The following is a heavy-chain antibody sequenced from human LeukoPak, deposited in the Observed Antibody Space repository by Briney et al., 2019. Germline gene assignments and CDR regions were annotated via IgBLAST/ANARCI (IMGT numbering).Heavy chain of an antibody. CDR2: ISWNSGSI. J-gene: IGHJ4*02. D-gene: IGHD3/OR15-3a*01. CDR3: AKDTSGSIGPYFDY. CDR1: GFTFDDYA. Sequence: GGSLRLSCAASGFTFDDYAMHWVRQAPGKGLEWVSSISWNSGSIGYADSVKGRFTISRDNAKNSLYLQMNSLRAEDTALYYCAKDTSGSIGPYFDYWGQGTLVTVSS. V-gene: IGHV3-9*01.